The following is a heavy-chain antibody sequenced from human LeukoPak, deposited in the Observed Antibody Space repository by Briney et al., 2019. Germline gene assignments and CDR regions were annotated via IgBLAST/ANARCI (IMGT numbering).Heavy chain of an antibody. V-gene: IGHV1-2*02. CDR3: ASLPGYYGSGSYYLDYFDY. D-gene: IGHD3-10*01. J-gene: IGHJ4*02. CDR1: GYTFTGYY. Sequence: ASVKVSCKASGYTFTGYYMHWVRQAPGQGLEWMGWINPNSGGTNYAQKFQGRVTMTRDTSISTAYMELSRLRSDDTAVYCCASLPGYYGSGSYYLDYFDYWGQGTLVTVSS. CDR2: INPNSGGT.